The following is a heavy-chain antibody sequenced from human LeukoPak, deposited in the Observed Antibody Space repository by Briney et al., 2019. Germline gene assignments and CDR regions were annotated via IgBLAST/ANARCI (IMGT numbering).Heavy chain of an antibody. CDR3: ARSATGGYFDY. Sequence: GGSLRLSCAASGFTFSNYWMSWVRQAPGKGLEWVAHINQDGSEKYYVDSVKGRFTISRDNAKNTLYLQMNTLRDEDTAVYYCARSATGGYFDYWGQGAPVTVSS. V-gene: IGHV3-7*02. CDR1: GFTFSNYW. D-gene: IGHD2-15*01. CDR2: INQDGSEK. J-gene: IGHJ4*02.